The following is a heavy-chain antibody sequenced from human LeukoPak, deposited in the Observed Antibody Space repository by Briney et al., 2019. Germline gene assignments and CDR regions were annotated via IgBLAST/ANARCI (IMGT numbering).Heavy chain of an antibody. V-gene: IGHV4-34*01. CDR2: IYHSGST. CDR1: GGSFSGYY. Sequence: PETLSLTCAVYGGSFSGYYWSWIRQPPGKGLEWIGEIYHSGSTNYNPSLKSRVTISVDKSKNQFSLKLSSVTAADTAVYYCARVGTLDAFDIWGQGTMVTVSS. J-gene: IGHJ3*02. CDR3: ARVGTLDAFDI.